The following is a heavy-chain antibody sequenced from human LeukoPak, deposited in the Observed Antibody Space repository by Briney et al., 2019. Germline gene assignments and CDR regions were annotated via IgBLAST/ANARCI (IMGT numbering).Heavy chain of an antibody. CDR3: ARGGSSTWYLFDY. CDR1: GGSISSSSYY. J-gene: IGHJ4*02. CDR2: IYYSGST. Sequence: SETLSLTCTVSGGSISSSSYYWGWIRQPPGKGLEWIGSIYYSGSTYYNPSLKSRVTISVDTSKNQFSLKLSSVTAADTAVYYCARGGSSTWYLFDYWGQGTLVTVSS. D-gene: IGHD6-13*01. V-gene: IGHV4-39*07.